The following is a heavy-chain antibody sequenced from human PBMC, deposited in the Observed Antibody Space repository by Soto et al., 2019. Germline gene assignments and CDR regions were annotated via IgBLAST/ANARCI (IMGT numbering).Heavy chain of an antibody. Sequence: SVKVSCKASGGTFSSYAISWVRQAPGQGLEWMGGIIPIFGIANYAQKFQGRVTITADESTSTAYMELSSLRSEDTAVYYCAREAIVAGATTGMDVWGQGTTVTVSS. J-gene: IGHJ6*02. D-gene: IGHD1-26*01. CDR3: AREAIVAGATTGMDV. CDR1: GGTFSSYA. V-gene: IGHV1-69*13. CDR2: IIPIFGIA.